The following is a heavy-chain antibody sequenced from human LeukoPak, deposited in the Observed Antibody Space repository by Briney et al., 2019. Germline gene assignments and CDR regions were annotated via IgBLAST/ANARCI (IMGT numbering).Heavy chain of an antibody. Sequence: GGSLRLSCGGSGFTFSSYTMNWVRQAPGRGLEWVASISSSATYIYYADSVRGRFTISRDDAKKSVFLHMNSLRAEDTAVYFCATWDDYGDFVAFEYWGQGTLVTVSS. CDR1: GFTFSSYT. J-gene: IGHJ4*02. D-gene: IGHD4-17*01. V-gene: IGHV3-21*01. CDR3: ATWDDYGDFVAFEY. CDR2: ISSSATYI.